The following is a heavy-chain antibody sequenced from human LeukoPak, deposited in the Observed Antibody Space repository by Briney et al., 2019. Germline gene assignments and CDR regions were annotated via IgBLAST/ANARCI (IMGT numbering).Heavy chain of an antibody. D-gene: IGHD5-12*01. CDR1: GDSISSGDHY. Sequence: PSQTLSLTCTVSGDSISSGDHYWSWIRQPPGKGLEWIGYIHYRGSTYYNPSLKSRFIISGDMSKSQFSLSLNSLTAADSAVYYCARAAAGTNTYYYFDYWGQGTLVTVSS. CDR3: ARAAAGTNTYYYFDY. CDR2: IHYRGST. V-gene: IGHV4-30-4*01. J-gene: IGHJ4*02.